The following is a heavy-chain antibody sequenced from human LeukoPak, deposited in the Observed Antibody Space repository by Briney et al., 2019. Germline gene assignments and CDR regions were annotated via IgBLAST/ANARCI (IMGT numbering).Heavy chain of an antibody. CDR1: GGSISSSSYY. D-gene: IGHD2-15*01. Sequence: PSETLSLTCTVSGGSISSSSYYWGWIRQPPGKGLEWIGSIYYSGSTYYNPSLKSRVTISVDTSKNQFSLKLSSVTAADTAVYYCARGGGCSGGSCRPRYYYYYMDVWGKGTTVTVSS. V-gene: IGHV4-39*01. CDR3: ARGGGCSGGSCRPRYYYYYMDV. J-gene: IGHJ6*03. CDR2: IYYSGST.